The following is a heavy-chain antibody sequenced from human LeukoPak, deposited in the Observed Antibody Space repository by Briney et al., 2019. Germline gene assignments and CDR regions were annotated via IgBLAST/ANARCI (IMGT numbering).Heavy chain of an antibody. CDR2: INPTGGST. Sequence: ASVKVSCKASGYTFTSYYMHWVRQAPGEGLEWMGIINPTGGSTSYAQKFQGRVTMTRDTSTSTVYMELSSLRSEDTAVYYCARSELATVTPFDYWGQGTLVTVSS. CDR3: ARSELATVTPFDY. D-gene: IGHD4-11*01. V-gene: IGHV1-46*01. CDR1: GYTFTSYY. J-gene: IGHJ4*02.